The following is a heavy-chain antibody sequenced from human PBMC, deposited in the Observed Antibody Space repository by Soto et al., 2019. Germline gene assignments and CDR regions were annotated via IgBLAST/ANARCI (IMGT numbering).Heavy chain of an antibody. CDR1: GFTFSNYA. J-gene: IGHJ4*02. D-gene: IGHD3-22*01. Sequence: PGGSLRLSCAASGFTFSNYAMSWVRQAPGKGLEWVANIKQDGSEKYYVDSVKGRFTISRDNAKNSLYLQMNSLRAEDTAVYYCARDVSDDSLWRWLTSDAFFDYWGQGTLVTVSS. CDR3: ARDVSDDSLWRWLTSDAFFDY. CDR2: IKQDGSEK. V-gene: IGHV3-7*03.